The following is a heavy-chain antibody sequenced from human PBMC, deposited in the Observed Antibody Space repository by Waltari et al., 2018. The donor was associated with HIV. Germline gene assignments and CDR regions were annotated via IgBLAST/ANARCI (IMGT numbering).Heavy chain of an antibody. J-gene: IGHJ4*02. CDR3: AKDPNRNTGY. Sequence: EVQLLESGGGLVQPGGSLRLSCAASGFTFSSYARSGVRQAPGKGLEWVSAISGSGGSTNYADSVKGRFIISRDNSKNTLYLQMNSLRAEDTAVYYCAKDPNRNTGYWGQGALVTVSS. D-gene: IGHD2-8*02. CDR2: ISGSGGST. CDR1: GFTFSSYA. V-gene: IGHV3-23*01.